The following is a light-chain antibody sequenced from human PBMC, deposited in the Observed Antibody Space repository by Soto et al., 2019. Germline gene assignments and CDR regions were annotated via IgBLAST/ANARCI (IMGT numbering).Light chain of an antibody. V-gene: IGKV3-15*01. CDR1: QSLTTN. J-gene: IGKJ1*01. CDR2: DAS. Sequence: EVVMTQSPATLSVSPGERATLSCRASQSLTTNLAWYQHKPGQSPRLLIYDASTRATGIPATFSGSGSGTEFTLTISSLQSEDFAVYYCQQYNDWPWTFGQGTKVEIK. CDR3: QQYNDWPWT.